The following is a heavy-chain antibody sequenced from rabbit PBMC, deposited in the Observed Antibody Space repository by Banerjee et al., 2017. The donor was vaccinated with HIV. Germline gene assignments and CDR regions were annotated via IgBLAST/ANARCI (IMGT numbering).Heavy chain of an antibody. CDR2: IYGGSSGSS. D-gene: IGHD4-2*01. CDR1: GFSFSSSYW. V-gene: IGHV1S45*01. Sequence: QEQLVESGGGLVQPEGSLTLTCTASGFSFSSSYWICWVRQAPGKGLEWIACIYGGSSGSSYYASWAKGRFTISKTSSTTVTLQMTSLTAADTATYFCARGSYAGSMPYYFKLWGQGTLVTVS. J-gene: IGHJ4*01. CDR3: ARGSYAGSMPYYFKL.